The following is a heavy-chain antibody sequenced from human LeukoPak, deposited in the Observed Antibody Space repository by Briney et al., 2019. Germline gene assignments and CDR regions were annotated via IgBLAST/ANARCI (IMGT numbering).Heavy chain of an antibody. V-gene: IGHV4-39*02. D-gene: IGHD3-3*01. J-gene: IGHJ4*02. CDR1: GGSISGSSYY. CDR2: IYYSGST. Sequence: SETLSLTCTVSGGSISGSSYYWGWIRQPPGKGLEWIGSIYYSGSTYYNPSLKSRVTISVDTSKNQFSLKLNSVTATDTAVYYCTRETSLRYYDFWSGWDYWGQGTLVTVSS. CDR3: TRETSLRYYDFWSGWDY.